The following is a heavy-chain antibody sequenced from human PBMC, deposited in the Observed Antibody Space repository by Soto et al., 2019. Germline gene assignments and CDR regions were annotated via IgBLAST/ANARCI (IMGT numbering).Heavy chain of an antibody. CDR1: GFSLSTSGVG. CDR2: IYWDDDK. D-gene: IGHD2-21*02. CDR3: IQSRCGGDCLQSYASHYYYGMDV. J-gene: IGHJ6*02. Sequence: QITLKESGPTLVKPTQTLTLTCTFSGFSLSTSGVGVGWIRQPPGKALEWLALIYWDDDKRYSPSLRSRLTIRKDNSKNQVVLTMTNMDPVDTATYYCIQSRCGGDCLQSYASHYYYGMDVWGQGTTVTVSS. V-gene: IGHV2-5*02.